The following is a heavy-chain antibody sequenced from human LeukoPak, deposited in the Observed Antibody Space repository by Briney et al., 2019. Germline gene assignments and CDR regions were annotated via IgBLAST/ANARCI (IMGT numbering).Heavy chain of an antibody. J-gene: IGHJ4*02. D-gene: IGHD2-15*01. CDR1: GFTVSSNY. CDR3: ARAICSSGSCAIDG. Sequence: PGGSLRLSCAASGFTVSSNYMSWVRQAPGKGLEWVSVIYSGGSRYYADSVKGRYTISRDDSKNKLLLPLNRLRAEYTTVYYCARAICSSGSCAIDGWGQGTLVTVSS. V-gene: IGHV3-53*01. CDR2: IYSGGSR.